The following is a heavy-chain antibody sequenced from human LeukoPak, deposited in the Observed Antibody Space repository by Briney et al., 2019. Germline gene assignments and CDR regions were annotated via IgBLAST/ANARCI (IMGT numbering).Heavy chain of an antibody. CDR2: IYTSGST. V-gene: IGHV4-4*07. Sequence: SETLSLTCTVSGGSISSYYWSWIRQPAGKGLEWIGRIYTSGSTNYNPSLKSRVTMSVDTPKNQFSLKLSSVAAADTAVYYCARDGTDYGDYDYYYYYMDVWGKGTTVTVSS. D-gene: IGHD4-17*01. J-gene: IGHJ6*03. CDR1: GGSISSYY. CDR3: ARDGTDYGDYDYYYYYMDV.